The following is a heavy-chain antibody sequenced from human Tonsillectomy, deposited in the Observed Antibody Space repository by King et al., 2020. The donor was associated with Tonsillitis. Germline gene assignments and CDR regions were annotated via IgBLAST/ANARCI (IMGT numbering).Heavy chain of an antibody. D-gene: IGHD5-12*01. V-gene: IGHV1-69*04. CDR1: GGTFSNYA. J-gene: IGHJ3*02. Sequence: QLVQSGAEVKKPGSSVKVSCKASGGTFSNYAISWVRQAPGQGLEWMGRIIPILGIVNSAQRLQGRVTITADKSTSTAYMELSSLRFEDTAVYYCASRRGGYGNGDAFDIWGQGTTVTVSS. CDR2: IIPILGIV. CDR3: ASRRGGYGNGDAFDI.